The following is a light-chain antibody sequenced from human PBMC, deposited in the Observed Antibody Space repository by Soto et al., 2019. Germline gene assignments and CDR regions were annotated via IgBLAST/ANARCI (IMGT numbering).Light chain of an antibody. CDR2: DAS. CDR1: QSVDFY. CDR3: QQRKRWPRT. V-gene: IGKV3-11*01. J-gene: IGKJ3*01. Sequence: EIVLTQSPATLSVSPGDRATLSCRASQSVDFYLAWYQQKPGQAPRLLIYDASNRATDIPARFSGSGSGTEFSLTISSLEPEDFAVYYCQQRKRWPRTFGPGTKVDI.